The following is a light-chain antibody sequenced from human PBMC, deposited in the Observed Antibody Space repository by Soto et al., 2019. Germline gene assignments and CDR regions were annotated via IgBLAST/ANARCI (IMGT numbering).Light chain of an antibody. J-gene: IGKJ1*01. Sequence: EIVLTQSPGTLALSPGDGATLSCRASQSVSSNYLAWYQLKPGQAPRLLIYGASIRATGIPDRFSGRGSGTDFTLTIRRLEPEDFSMYFCHQYGSSPRTFGQGTKVEIK. CDR2: GAS. CDR1: QSVSSNY. CDR3: HQYGSSPRT. V-gene: IGKV3-20*01.